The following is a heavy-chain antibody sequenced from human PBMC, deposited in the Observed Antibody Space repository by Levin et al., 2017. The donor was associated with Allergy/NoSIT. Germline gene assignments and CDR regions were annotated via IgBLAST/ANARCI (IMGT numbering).Heavy chain of an antibody. Sequence: GGSLRLSCAASGLIFTNYAIHWVRQAPGRGLEWMAVISYDGSNEYYADSVKGRFTVSRDNSKNTAHLQMNSLRTDDTGIYYCASHFTMIRGYDNYGMDVWGQGTTVTVSS. CDR2: ISYDGSNE. J-gene: IGHJ6*02. D-gene: IGHD3-10*01. CDR3: ASHFTMIRGYDNYGMDV. V-gene: IGHV3-30*14. CDR1: GLIFTNYA.